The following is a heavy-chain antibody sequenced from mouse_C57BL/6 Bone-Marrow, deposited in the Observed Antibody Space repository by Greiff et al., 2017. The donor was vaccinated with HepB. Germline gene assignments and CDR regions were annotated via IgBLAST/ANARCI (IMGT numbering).Heavy chain of an antibody. Sequence: DVKLVESGPGLAKPSQTLSLTCSVPGYSITSYYWNWIRKFPGNKLEFMGYISYSGSTYSNPSLKSRISISRDTSKNQYYLQLNSVTTEDTATYYCARGGPNWDFNYWGQGTTLTVSS. D-gene: IGHD3-3*01. CDR3: ARGGPNWDFNY. V-gene: IGHV3-8*01. CDR2: ISYSGST. CDR1: GYSITSYY. J-gene: IGHJ2*01.